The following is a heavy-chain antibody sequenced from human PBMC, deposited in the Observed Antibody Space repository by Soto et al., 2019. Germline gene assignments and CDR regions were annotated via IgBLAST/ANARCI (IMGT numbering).Heavy chain of an antibody. CDR2: TYYRSKWYN. CDR1: GDSVSSNSAA. J-gene: IGHJ6*02. D-gene: IGHD3-22*01. CDR3: ARTYYDAQTNNYYGMDV. Sequence: QVQLQQSGPGLVKPSQTLSLTCAISGDSVSSNSAAWNWIRQSPSRGLEWLGRTYYRSKWYNDYAVSVKSRITINPDTSNNQFSLQLNAVTPEDTAVYYCARTYYDAQTNNYYGMDVLGQGTTVTDSS. V-gene: IGHV6-1*01.